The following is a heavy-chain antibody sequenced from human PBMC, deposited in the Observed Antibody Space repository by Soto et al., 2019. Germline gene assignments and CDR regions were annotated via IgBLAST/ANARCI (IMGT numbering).Heavy chain of an antibody. Sequence: QVQLQESGPGLVKPSETLSLTCAVSGGSISISNWWCWVRQTPGKGLEWLGQIHHSGSTNYSPSPTNRFTISVDKSKNQFSPKNNSVTAADTAVYYCARGGYYFYMDVWGKGTTVTVSS. CDR2: IHHSGST. J-gene: IGHJ6*03. CDR3: ARGGYYFYMDV. CDR1: GGSISISNW. V-gene: IGHV4-4*02. D-gene: IGHD1-26*01.